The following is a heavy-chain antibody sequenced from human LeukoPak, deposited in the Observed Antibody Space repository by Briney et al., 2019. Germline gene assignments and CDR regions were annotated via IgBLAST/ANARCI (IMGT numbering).Heavy chain of an antibody. V-gene: IGHV4-39*01. CDR2: IYYSGST. J-gene: IGHJ3*02. D-gene: IGHD6-19*01. CDR3: ARQAHPWLAADAFDI. CDR1: AGSISSSSYY. Sequence: PSETLSLTCTVSAGSISSSSYYWGWIRQPPGKGLEWIGSIYYSGSTYYNPSLKSRVTISVDTSKNQFSLKLSSVTAADTAVYYCARQAHPWLAADAFDIWGQGTMLTVSS.